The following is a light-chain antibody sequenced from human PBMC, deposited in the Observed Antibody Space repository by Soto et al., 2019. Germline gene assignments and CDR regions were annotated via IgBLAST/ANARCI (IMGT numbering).Light chain of an antibody. Sequence: DIRMSQSPSSVSGSXGDRVTINSRARPSTSSSLNGYQQKPGXAPKIXIYAASILKIGVTSRFSGSGSGKDFIITISSLQPEDFATYDCQKSYSTPTFGPGTKVDIK. J-gene: IGKJ3*01. CDR1: PSTSSS. V-gene: IGKV1-39*01. CDR2: AAS. CDR3: QKSYSTPT.